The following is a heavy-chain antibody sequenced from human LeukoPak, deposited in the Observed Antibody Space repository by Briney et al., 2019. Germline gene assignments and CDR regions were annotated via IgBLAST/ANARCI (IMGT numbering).Heavy chain of an antibody. CDR3: ARGYDDSSGYYY. D-gene: IGHD3-22*01. J-gene: IGHJ4*02. CDR1: GGSISSYY. V-gene: IGHV4-34*01. Sequence: SETLSLTCTVSGGSISSYYWSWIRQPPGKGLEWIGEINHSGSTNYNPSLKSRVTISVEKSKNQFSLKLISVTAADTAVYYCARGYDDSSGYYYWGQGTQVT. CDR2: INHSGST.